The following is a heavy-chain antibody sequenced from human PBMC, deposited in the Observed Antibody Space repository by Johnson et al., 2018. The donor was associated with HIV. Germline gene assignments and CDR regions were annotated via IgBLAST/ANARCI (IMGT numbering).Heavy chain of an antibody. V-gene: IGHV3-30*02. D-gene: IGHD3-22*01. CDR2: IRYDGSNT. Sequence: QVQLVESGGGVVQPGGSLRLSCAASGFTFSSYGMHWVRQAPGKGLEWVAFIRYDGSNTYYADSVKGRFPISRDNSKNTLYLQMNSLRAEDTAVYYCARDNGYYYDSSGSRNAFDIWGQGTMVTVSS. J-gene: IGHJ3*02. CDR3: ARDNGYYYDSSGSRNAFDI. CDR1: GFTFSSYG.